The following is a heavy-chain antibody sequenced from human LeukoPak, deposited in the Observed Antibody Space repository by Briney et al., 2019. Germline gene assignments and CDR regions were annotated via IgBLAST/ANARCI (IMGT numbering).Heavy chain of an antibody. CDR3: ASSRTWAFDY. CDR1: GFTFSTYA. Sequence: GGSLRLSCAASGFTFSTYAMHWVRQAPGKGLEWVAVVSYDATTQYFADSVRGRFTISRDNAKNSLYLQMNSLRAEDTAVYYCASSRTWAFDYWGQGSLVTVSS. V-gene: IGHV3-30*04. J-gene: IGHJ4*02. D-gene: IGHD1-26*01. CDR2: VSYDATTQ.